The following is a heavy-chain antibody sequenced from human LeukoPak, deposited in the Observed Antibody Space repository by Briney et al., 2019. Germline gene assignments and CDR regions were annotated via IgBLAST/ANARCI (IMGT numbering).Heavy chain of an antibody. CDR2: ISGSGGST. J-gene: IGHJ6*02. V-gene: IGHV3-23*01. Sequence: GGSLRLSCAASGFTFSNAWMNWVRQAPGKGLEWVSAISGSGGSTYYADSVKGRFTISRDNSKNTLYLQMNSLRAEDTAVYYCAKVSSGWGYDYYGMDVWGQGTTVTVSS. D-gene: IGHD6-19*01. CDR3: AKVSSGWGYDYYGMDV. CDR1: GFTFSNAW.